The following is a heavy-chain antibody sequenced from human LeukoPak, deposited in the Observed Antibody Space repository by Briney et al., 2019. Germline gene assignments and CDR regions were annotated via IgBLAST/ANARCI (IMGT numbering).Heavy chain of an antibody. V-gene: IGHV3-21*01. CDR3: ARVSITMARGVIYFDY. D-gene: IGHD3-10*01. CDR2: ISSSSYI. J-gene: IGHJ4*02. CDR1: GLTFSSYS. Sequence: GGSLRLSCAASGLTFSSYSMNWVRQAPGKGLEWVSSISSSSYIYYADSVKGRFTISRDNAKNSLYLQMNSLRAEDTAVYYCARVSITMARGVIYFDYWGQGALVTVSS.